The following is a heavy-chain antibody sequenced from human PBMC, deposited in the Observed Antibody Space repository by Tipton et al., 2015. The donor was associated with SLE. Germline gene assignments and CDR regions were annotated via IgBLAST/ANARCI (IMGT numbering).Heavy chain of an antibody. D-gene: IGHD6-13*01. CDR2: IYYSGNT. J-gene: IGHJ4*02. CDR1: GGSISSHY. Sequence: TLSLTCTVSGGSISSHYWSWIRQPPGKALEWIGYIYYSGNTNYNPSLKRRVTISVDTSKNQFSLKLSSVTAADTAVYYCARWGIAAGGFDYWGQGTLVTVSS. CDR3: ARWGIAAGGFDY. V-gene: IGHV4-59*11.